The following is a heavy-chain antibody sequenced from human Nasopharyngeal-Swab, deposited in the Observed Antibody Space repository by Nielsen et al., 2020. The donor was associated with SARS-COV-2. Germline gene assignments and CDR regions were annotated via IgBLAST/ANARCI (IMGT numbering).Heavy chain of an antibody. CDR1: GYTLTELS. CDR2: FDPEDGET. V-gene: IGHV1-24*01. CDR3: ATGYAYCGGDCFIDY. Sequence: ASVQVPCKVSGYTLTELSMHWVRQAPAKGLEWMGGFDPEDGETIYAQKFQGRVTMTEDTSTDTAYMELSSLRSEDTAVYYCATGYAYCGGDCFIDYWGQGTLVTVSS. D-gene: IGHD2-21*02. J-gene: IGHJ4*02.